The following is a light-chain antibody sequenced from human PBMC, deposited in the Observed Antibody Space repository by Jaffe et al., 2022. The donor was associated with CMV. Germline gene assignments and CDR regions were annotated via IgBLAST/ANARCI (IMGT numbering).Light chain of an antibody. J-gene: IGKJ4*01. V-gene: IGKV1-39*01. CDR2: AAS. Sequence: DIQMTQSPSSLSASVGDRVTITCRASQSIFSSLNWYQQKPGKAPKLLIYAASSLQSGVPSRFTGSGSGTDFTLTISSLQPEDFATYYCQQSYSTARVTFGGGTKVEIK. CDR3: QQSYSTARVT. CDR1: QSIFSS.